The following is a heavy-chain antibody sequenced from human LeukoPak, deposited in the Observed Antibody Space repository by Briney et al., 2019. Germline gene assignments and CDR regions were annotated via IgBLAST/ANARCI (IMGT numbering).Heavy chain of an antibody. J-gene: IGHJ4*02. V-gene: IGHV3-30*18. Sequence: GGSLRLSCAASGFTFSSYGMHWVRQAPGKGLEWGAVISYDGSNKYYADSVKGRFTISRDNSKNTLYLQMNSLRAEDTAVYYCAKEFTVTRSYWGQGTLVTVSS. CDR3: AKEFTVTRSY. CDR1: GFTFSSYG. D-gene: IGHD4-17*01. CDR2: ISYDGSNK.